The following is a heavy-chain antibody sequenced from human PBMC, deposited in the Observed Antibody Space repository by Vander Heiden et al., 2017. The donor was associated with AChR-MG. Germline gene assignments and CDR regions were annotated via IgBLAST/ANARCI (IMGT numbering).Heavy chain of an antibody. Sequence: EVQLVESGGGLVKPVGSLSLSCAASGYTFSGYSMNGVRQAPGKGLEWVTSISSSSSYIYYADSVKGRFTISRDNAKNSLYLQMNSLRAEDTAVYYCARDQMSGDYGGGFDYWGQGTLVTVSS. CDR1: GYTFSGYS. CDR3: ARDQMSGDYGGGFDY. D-gene: IGHD4-17*01. CDR2: ISSSSSYI. J-gene: IGHJ4*02. V-gene: IGHV3-21*01.